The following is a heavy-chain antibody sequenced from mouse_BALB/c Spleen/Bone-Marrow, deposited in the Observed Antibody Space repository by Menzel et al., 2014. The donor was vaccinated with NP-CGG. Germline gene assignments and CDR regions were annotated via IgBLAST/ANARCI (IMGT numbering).Heavy chain of an antibody. CDR3: ARDYGSRHYFDY. Sequence: VKLMESGHGLVAPSQSLSITCTVSGFSLTSYGVHWVRQPPGKGLEWLGVIWTGGTTNYDSALMSRLSISKDNSESQVFLKMKSLQTDDTAIYYCARDYGSRHYFDYWGQGTTLTVSS. CDR1: GFSLTSYG. D-gene: IGHD1-1*01. V-gene: IGHV2-9*02. CDR2: IWTGGTT. J-gene: IGHJ2*01.